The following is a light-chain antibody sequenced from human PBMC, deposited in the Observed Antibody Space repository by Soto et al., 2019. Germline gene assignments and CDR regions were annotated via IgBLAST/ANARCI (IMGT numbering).Light chain of an antibody. CDR3: MQGTHWLFT. CDR1: QSLAYSDGNTY. V-gene: IGKV2-30*01. J-gene: IGKJ4*01. CDR2: KVS. Sequence: DVVMPQSPLSLPVTLGQPASISCRSSQSLAYSDGNTYLNWFQQRPGQSPRRLIYKVSNRDSGVPDRFSGSGSGTDFTLKISRVEAEDVGVDYCMQGTHWLFTFGGGTKVEIK.